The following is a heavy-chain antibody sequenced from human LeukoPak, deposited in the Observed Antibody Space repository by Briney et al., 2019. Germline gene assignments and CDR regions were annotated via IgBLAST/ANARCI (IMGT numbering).Heavy chain of an antibody. CDR2: ISSSSSTI. J-gene: IGHJ4*02. CDR3: ARDFPLDY. CDR1: GGSISSSS. Sequence: PSETLSLTCTVSGGSISSSSYYWGWIRQPPGKGLEWISYISSSSSTIYYAGSVKGRFTISRDNAKNSLYLQMNSLRAEDTAVYYCARDFPLDYWGQGTLVTVSS. V-gene: IGHV3-48*04.